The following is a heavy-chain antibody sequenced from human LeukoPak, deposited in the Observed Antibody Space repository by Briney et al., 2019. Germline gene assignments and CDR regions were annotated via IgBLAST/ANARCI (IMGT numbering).Heavy chain of an antibody. D-gene: IGHD2-21*01. CDR1: GYTFSNYW. J-gene: IGHJ4*02. Sequence: PGGPLRLSCSASGYTFSNYWMRWLHQAPGKGMEYVANIKQDGSETYYVDSVKGRFTISRDNAKNSLYLQMNSLRVEDTAVYYCARDQGILFFDSWGQGTLVTVPS. V-gene: IGHV3-7*01. CDR2: IKQDGSET. CDR3: ARDQGILFFDS.